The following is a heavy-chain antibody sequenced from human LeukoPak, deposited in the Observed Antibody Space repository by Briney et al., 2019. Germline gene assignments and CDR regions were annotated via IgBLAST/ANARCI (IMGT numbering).Heavy chain of an antibody. CDR3: ARHPGKVTNDWYFDL. CDR2: INPNSGGT. J-gene: IGHJ2*01. CDR1: GYTFTDYY. D-gene: IGHD4-23*01. V-gene: IGHV1-2*02. Sequence: ASVKVSCKASGYTFTDYYMHWVRQAPGQGLEWMGWINPNSGGTNYAQKFQGRVTMTRDTSITTAYMELSRLSSDDTAVYYCARHPGKVTNDWYFDLWGRGTLVTVSS.